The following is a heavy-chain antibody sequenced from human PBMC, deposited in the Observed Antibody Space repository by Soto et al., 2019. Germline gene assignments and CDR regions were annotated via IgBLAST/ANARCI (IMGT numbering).Heavy chain of an antibody. CDR1: GGSISNYY. J-gene: IGHJ5*02. Sequence: PSETLSLTCTVSGGSISNYYWGSVRQLAGKGREWIGRINTSGNTNYNASLKGRVNMSVDMSKNQFSLQLSSVAAADTAVYDCASDDHGDKPRALDTWGQGTLVTVSS. CDR2: INTSGNT. V-gene: IGHV4-4*07. CDR3: ASDDHGDKPRALDT. D-gene: IGHD4-17*01.